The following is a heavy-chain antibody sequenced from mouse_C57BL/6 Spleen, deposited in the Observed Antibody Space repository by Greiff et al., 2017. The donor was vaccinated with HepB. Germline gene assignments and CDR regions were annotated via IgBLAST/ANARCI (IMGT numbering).Heavy chain of an antibody. CDR2: INPSSGYT. CDR3: ARGGITTVVHYAMDY. J-gene: IGHJ4*01. CDR1: GYTFTSYT. D-gene: IGHD1-1*01. V-gene: IGHV1-4*01. Sequence: QVHVKQSGAELARPGASVKMSCKASGYTFTSYTMHWVKQRPGQGLEWIGYINPSSGYTKYNQKFKDKATLTADKSSSTAYMQLSSLTSEDSAVYYWARGGITTVVHYAMDYWGQGTSVTVSS.